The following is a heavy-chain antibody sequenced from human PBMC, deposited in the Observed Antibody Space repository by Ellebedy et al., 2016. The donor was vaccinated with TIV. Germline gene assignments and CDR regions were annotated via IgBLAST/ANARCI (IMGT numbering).Heavy chain of an antibody. V-gene: IGHV1-46*04. D-gene: IGHD3-10*01. J-gene: IGHJ6*02. Sequence: AASVKVSCKASGYTFTSYYMHWVRQAPGQGLEWMGIINPSGGRTSYAQKLQGRVTMTRDTSTSTVYMELSSLRSEDTAVYYCARDWGVLLWFGELLVPPPYGMDVWGQGTTVTVSS. CDR2: INPSGGRT. CDR3: ARDWGVLLWFGELLVPPPYGMDV. CDR1: GYTFTSYY.